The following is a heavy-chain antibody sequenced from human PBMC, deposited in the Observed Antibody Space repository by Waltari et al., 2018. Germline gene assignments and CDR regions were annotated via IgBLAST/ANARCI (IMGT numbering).Heavy chain of an antibody. D-gene: IGHD1-26*01. V-gene: IGHV4-30-4*08. J-gene: IGHJ3*02. CDR2: IYYSGST. Sequence: QVQLQESGPGLVKPSQTLSLTCTVSGGSISSGDYSWSWLRQPPRKGLEWIGYIYYSGSTYYNPSLKSRVTISVDTSKNQFSLKLSSGTAADTAVYYCARSWELDAFDIWGQGTMVTVSS. CDR3: ARSWELDAFDI. CDR1: GGSISSGDYS.